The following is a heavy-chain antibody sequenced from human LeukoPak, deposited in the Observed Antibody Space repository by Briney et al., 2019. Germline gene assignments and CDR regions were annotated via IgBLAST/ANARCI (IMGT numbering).Heavy chain of an antibody. J-gene: IGHJ4*02. Sequence: GGSLRLSCAASGFTFSSYEMNWVRQAPGKGLEWVSYISSSGSTIYYADSVKGRFTISGDNAKNSLYLQMNSLRAEDTAVYYCARSQYYYDSSGYKFDYWGQGTLVTVSS. CDR3: ARSQYYYDSSGYKFDY. CDR2: ISSSGSTI. D-gene: IGHD3-22*01. V-gene: IGHV3-48*03. CDR1: GFTFSSYE.